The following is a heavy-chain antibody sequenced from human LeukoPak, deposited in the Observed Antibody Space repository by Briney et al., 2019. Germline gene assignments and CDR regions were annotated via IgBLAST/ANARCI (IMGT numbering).Heavy chain of an antibody. V-gene: IGHV4-59*01. J-gene: IGHJ4*02. Sequence: SETLSLTCTVSGGSISSYYWSWIRQPPGKGLEWIGYIYYSGSTNYNPSLKSRVTISVDTSKNQFSLKLSSVTAADTAVYYCARGGLYYGSGSLYYFDYWGREPWSPSPQ. CDR1: GGSISSYY. CDR3: ARGGLYYGSGSLYYFDY. CDR2: IYYSGST. D-gene: IGHD3-10*01.